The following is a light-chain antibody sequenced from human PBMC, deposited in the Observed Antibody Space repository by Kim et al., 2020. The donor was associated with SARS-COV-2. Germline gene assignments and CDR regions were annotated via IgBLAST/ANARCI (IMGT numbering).Light chain of an antibody. CDR2: GKN. CDR1: SLRNYY. V-gene: IGLV3-19*01. CDR3: NSRDTSGNHPVV. J-gene: IGLJ2*01. Sequence: GQTVRITCQGDSLRNYYASWYKQKPGQAPILVIYGKNNRPSGIPDRFSASSSGNTASLTITGSQAEDEADYYCNSRDTSGNHPVVFGGGTQLTVL.